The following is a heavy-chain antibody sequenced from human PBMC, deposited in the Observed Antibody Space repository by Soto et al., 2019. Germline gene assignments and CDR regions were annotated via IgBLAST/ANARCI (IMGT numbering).Heavy chain of an antibody. CDR2: IYYSGST. V-gene: IGHV4-39*01. CDR3: ARHPQWLVHFDY. CDR1: GGSISSSSYH. Sequence: QLQLQESGPGLVKPSETLSLTCTVSGGSISSSSYHWGWISQPPGKGLEWIGGIYYSGSTYYNPSLKSRVTISVDTSKNQFSLKLTSVTAADTAVYYCARHPQWLVHFDYWGQGTLVTVSS. J-gene: IGHJ4*02. D-gene: IGHD6-19*01.